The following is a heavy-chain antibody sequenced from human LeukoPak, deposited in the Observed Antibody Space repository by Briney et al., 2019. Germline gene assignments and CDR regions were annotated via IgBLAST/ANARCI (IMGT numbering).Heavy chain of an antibody. CDR2: TSYNGNT. CDR3: ARHSGSGWQALGY. J-gene: IGHJ4*02. D-gene: IGHD6-19*01. CDR1: RYTLSNHG. Sequence: ASVKVSRKPSRYTLSNHGISWVRQAPGLGLEWMGWTSYNGNTNYAQKFQDRVTMTTDTSTTTAYRELRSLESDDTAVYYCARHSGSGWQALGYWGQGTLVTVSS. V-gene: IGHV1-18*04.